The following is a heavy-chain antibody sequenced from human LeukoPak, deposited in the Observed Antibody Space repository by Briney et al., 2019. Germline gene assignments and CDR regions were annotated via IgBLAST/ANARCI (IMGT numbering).Heavy chain of an antibody. D-gene: IGHD3-9*01. V-gene: IGHV3-23*01. J-gene: IGHJ4*02. CDR1: GFTFSSYA. CDR3: ARDSGDYDILTGYPDN. Sequence: GGSLRLSCAASGFTFSSYAMSWVRQAPGKGLEWVSAISGSGGSTYYADSVKGRFTISRDNSKNTLYLQMNSLRAEDTAVYYCARDSGDYDILTGYPDNWGQGTLVTVSS. CDR2: ISGSGGST.